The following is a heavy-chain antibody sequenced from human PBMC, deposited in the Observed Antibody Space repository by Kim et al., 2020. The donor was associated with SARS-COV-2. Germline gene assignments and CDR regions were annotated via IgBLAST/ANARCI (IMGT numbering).Heavy chain of an antibody. CDR3: AKGWMGTYDNAKYV. Sequence: GGSLRLSCAASGFTFSDYGMHWVRQTPGKGLEWVATIRYDGVKKYYADSVKGRLTISRDTSKNTLYLQMNSLRAEDTAVYYCAKGWMGTYDNAKYVWC. D-gene: IGHD2-2*03. CDR2: IRYDGVKK. V-gene: IGHV3-30*02. CDR1: GFTFSDYG. J-gene: IGHJ6*02.